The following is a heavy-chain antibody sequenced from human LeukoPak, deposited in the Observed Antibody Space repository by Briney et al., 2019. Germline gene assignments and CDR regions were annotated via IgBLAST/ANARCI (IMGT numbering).Heavy chain of an antibody. CDR2: IYYIGST. CDR1: GGSISSYY. D-gene: IGHD3-10*01. CDR3: ACCITMVRGVIREGWFDP. J-gene: IGHJ5*02. V-gene: IGHV4-59*01. Sequence: PSETLSLTRTVAGGSISSYYWSWIRQPPGKGLQWIGYIYYIGSTNYTPSLKTRVTISVDTSNHQVSLKLSSVTAADTAVYYCACCITMVRGVIREGWFDPWGQGTLVTVSS.